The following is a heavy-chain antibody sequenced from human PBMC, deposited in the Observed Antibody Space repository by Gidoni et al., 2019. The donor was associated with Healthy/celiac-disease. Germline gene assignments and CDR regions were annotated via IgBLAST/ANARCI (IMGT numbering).Heavy chain of an antibody. V-gene: IGHV4-34*01. J-gene: IGHJ4*02. CDR3: ARARWGTHWLPDY. D-gene: IGHD3-9*01. CDR1: GGSFSGYY. CDR2: INHSGST. Sequence: QVQLQQWGAGRLKPSETLSLTCAVYGGSFSGYYWSWIRQPPGKGLEWIGEINHSGSTNYNPSLKSRVTISVDTSKNQFSLKLSSVTAADTAVYYCARARWGTHWLPDYWGQGTLVTVSS.